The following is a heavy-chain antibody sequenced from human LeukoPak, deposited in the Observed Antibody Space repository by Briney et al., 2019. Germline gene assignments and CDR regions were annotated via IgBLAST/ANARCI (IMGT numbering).Heavy chain of an antibody. CDR3: ARGVSGWYGIAFDI. Sequence: ASVKVPCKASGYTFTSYGISWVRQAPGQGLEWMGWINAYNGNTNYAQKLQGRVTMTTDTPTSTAYMELRSLRSDDTAVYYCARGVSGWYGIAFDIWGQGTMVTVSS. V-gene: IGHV1-18*01. CDR1: GYTFTSYG. J-gene: IGHJ3*02. CDR2: INAYNGNT. D-gene: IGHD6-19*01.